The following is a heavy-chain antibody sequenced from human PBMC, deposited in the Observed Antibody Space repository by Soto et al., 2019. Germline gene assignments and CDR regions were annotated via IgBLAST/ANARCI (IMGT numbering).Heavy chain of an antibody. CDR3: ARTHRYSSSDGDFDY. D-gene: IGHD6-6*01. V-gene: IGHV1-18*01. J-gene: IGHJ4*02. CDR2: ISAYNGNT. CDR1: GYTFTSYG. Sequence: ASVKVSCKASGYTFTSYGISWVRQAPGQGLEWMGWISAYNGNTNYAQKLQGRVTMTTDTSTSTAYMELRSLRSDDTAVYYCARTHRYSSSDGDFDYWGQGTLVTVSS.